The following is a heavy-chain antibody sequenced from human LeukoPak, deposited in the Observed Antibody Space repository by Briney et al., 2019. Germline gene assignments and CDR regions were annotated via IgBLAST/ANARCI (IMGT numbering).Heavy chain of an antibody. CDR1: GFSVRGHY. Sequence: GGSLRLSCAASGFSVRGHYVSWVRQAPGKGLEWVAVIYSDRRTHYGDSVKGRFTISRDNSNNTLHLQMNSLRGEDTAVYYCARCGSDYDGGAFDIWGQGTVVTVSS. CDR2: IYSDRRT. D-gene: IGHD2-21*02. J-gene: IGHJ3*02. CDR3: ARCGSDYDGGAFDI. V-gene: IGHV3-53*01.